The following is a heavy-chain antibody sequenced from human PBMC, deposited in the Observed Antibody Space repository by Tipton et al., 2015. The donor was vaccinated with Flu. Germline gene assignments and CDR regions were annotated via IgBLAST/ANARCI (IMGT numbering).Heavy chain of an antibody. CDR1: GGSFSGYY. CDR2: INHSGST. D-gene: IGHD2-2*01. Sequence: LRLSCSVYGGSFSGYYWTWIRQPPGKGLEWIGEINHSGSTHYNSSLKSRVTISIDASENQFSLDLISVTAADTAVYFCARVLPAAILESWGQGTLAIVSS. J-gene: IGHJ4*02. V-gene: IGHV4-34*09. CDR3: ARVLPAAILES.